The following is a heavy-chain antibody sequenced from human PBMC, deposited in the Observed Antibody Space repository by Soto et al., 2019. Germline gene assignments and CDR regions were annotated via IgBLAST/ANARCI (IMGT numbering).Heavy chain of an antibody. J-gene: IGHJ6*03. CDR3: ARGAVTNYYYYMDV. V-gene: IGHV1-8*01. CDR2: MNPNSGNT. CDR1: GYTFTSYD. D-gene: IGHD6-19*01. Sequence: ASVKVSCKASGYTFTSYDINWVRQATGQGLEWMGWMNPNSGNTGYAQKFQGRVTMTRNTSISTAYMELSSLRSEDTAVYYCARGAVTNYYYYMDVWGKGTTVTVSS.